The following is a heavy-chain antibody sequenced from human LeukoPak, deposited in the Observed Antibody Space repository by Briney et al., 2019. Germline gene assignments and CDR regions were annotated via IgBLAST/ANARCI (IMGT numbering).Heavy chain of an antibody. Sequence: SETLSLTCTVSGGSISNYYWNWIRQPAGKGLEYIGRIYTSGSTNYNPSLKSRVTMSVDASKNQFSLKLSSVTAADTAVYYCVGGTYYGGDYWGQGTLVTVSS. D-gene: IGHD1-26*01. CDR1: GGSISNYY. CDR3: VGGTYYGGDY. V-gene: IGHV4-4*07. J-gene: IGHJ4*02. CDR2: IYTSGST.